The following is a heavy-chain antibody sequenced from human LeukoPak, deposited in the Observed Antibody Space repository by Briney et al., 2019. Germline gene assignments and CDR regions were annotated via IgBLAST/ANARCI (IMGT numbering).Heavy chain of an antibody. J-gene: IGHJ4*02. V-gene: IGHV3-23*01. Sequence: GRSLRLSCAAPGFTFNRNAISWVRQAPGKGLEWVSTIGGSGDKTFYADSVKGRFTISRDNSKNMVHLQMNSLTGEDTALYYCVRRGDASSGWGDHDFWGQGALVTVSS. CDR1: GFTFNRNA. CDR2: IGGSGDKT. D-gene: IGHD6-19*01. CDR3: VRRGDASSGWGDHDF.